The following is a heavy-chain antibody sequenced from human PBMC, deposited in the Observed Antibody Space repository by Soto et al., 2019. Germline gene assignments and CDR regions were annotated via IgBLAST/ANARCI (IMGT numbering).Heavy chain of an antibody. V-gene: IGHV1-8*01. D-gene: IGHD2-8*01. CDR3: ARAKGWDVLMWYAVTEIYYFDY. Sequence: ASVKVSCKASGYTFTSYDINWVRQATGQGLEWMGWMNPNSGNTGYAQKFQGRVTMTRNTSISTAYMELSSLRSEDTAVYYCARAKGWDVLMWYAVTEIYYFDYWGQGTLVTVSS. J-gene: IGHJ4*02. CDR2: MNPNSGNT. CDR1: GYTFTSYD.